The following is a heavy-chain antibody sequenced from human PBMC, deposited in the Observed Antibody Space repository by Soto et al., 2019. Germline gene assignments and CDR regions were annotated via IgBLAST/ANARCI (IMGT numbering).Heavy chain of an antibody. CDR1: GGSVSSGSYY. J-gene: IGHJ5*02. CDR3: ARVTYYYDSSGFNFDP. V-gene: IGHV4-61*01. D-gene: IGHD3-22*01. CDR2: IYYSGST. Sequence: PSETLSLTCTFSGGSVSSGSYYWSWIRQPPGKGLEWIGYIYYSGSTNYNPSLKSRVTISVDTSKNQFSLKLSSVTAADTAVYYCARVTYYYDSSGFNFDPWGQGTLVTVSS.